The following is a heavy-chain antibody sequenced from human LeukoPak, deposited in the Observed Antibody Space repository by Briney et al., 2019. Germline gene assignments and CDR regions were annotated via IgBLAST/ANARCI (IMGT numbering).Heavy chain of an antibody. V-gene: IGHV4-31*03. CDR3: ARGLGISGRFDY. CDR1: DDSVTSTTYY. J-gene: IGHJ4*02. D-gene: IGHD2-15*01. CDR2: IYNSGTT. Sequence: SQTLSLTCTVSDDSVTSTTYYWTWIRRHPGQGLEWIGCIYNSGTTYYNPSLKSRVAISVDSSKNQFSLTLNSVTGADTAVYYCARGLGISGRFDYWGQGTLVTVSS.